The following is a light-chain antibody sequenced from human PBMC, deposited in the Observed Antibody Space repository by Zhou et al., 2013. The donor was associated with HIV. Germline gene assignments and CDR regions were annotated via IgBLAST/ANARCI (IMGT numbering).Light chain of an antibody. CDR3: QHAYMSPWT. J-gene: IGKJ1*01. CDR1: QSVARF. CDR2: DTS. Sequence: EIVLTQSPATLSLSPGESATLSCRASQSVARFLAWYQQKPGQAPRLLIYDTSNRATDIPARFSGSGSGTDFTLTISSLQPEDFATYYCQHAYMSPWTFGQGTKVEI. V-gene: IGKV3-11*01.